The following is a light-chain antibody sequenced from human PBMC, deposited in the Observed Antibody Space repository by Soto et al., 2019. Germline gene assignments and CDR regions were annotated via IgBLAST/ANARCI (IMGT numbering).Light chain of an antibody. CDR1: QTVSSSY. CDR2: GAS. CDR3: QQYGSSPRT. V-gene: IGKV3-20*01. Sequence: EIVLTQSPGTLSLSPGERATLSCRASQTVSSSYLAWYQQKLGQAPRLLIYGASNRATGIRDRFSGSGSGTDFTLTISRLEPEDFAVYYCQQYGSSPRTFGQGTKVEIK. J-gene: IGKJ1*01.